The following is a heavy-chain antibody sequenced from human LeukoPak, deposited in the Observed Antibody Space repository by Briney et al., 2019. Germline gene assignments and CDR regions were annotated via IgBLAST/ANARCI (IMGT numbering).Heavy chain of an antibody. CDR3: ARAGGVTTSHAFDI. Sequence: GASVKVSCKASGGTFSSYAISWVRQAPGQGLEWMGGIIPIFGTANYAQKFQGRVTITADKSTSTAYMELSSLRSEDTAVYYCARAGGVTTSHAFDIWGQGTMVTVSS. V-gene: IGHV1-69*06. CDR1: GGTFSSYA. CDR2: IIPIFGTA. D-gene: IGHD4-17*01. J-gene: IGHJ3*02.